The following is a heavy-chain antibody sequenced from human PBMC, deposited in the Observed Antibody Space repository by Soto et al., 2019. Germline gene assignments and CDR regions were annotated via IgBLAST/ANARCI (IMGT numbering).Heavy chain of an antibody. V-gene: IGHV3-15*01. CDR1: VFTFINAW. D-gene: IGHD3-9*01. CDR3: TTDLLRALRYFDWLSRDYYYYYGMDV. J-gene: IGHJ6*02. Sequence: GWSLRLSCASSVFTFINAWMSWVRQAPGKGLEWVGRIKSKTDGGTTDYAAPVKGRFTISRDDSKNTPYLQMNSLKTEDTAVYYCTTDLLRALRYFDWLSRDYYYYYGMDVWGQGTTVTVSS. CDR2: IKSKTDGGTT.